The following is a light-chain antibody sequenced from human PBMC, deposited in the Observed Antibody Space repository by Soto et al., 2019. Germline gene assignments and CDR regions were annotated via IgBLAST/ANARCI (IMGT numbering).Light chain of an antibody. CDR1: QSISSW. V-gene: IGKV1-5*01. CDR3: QKSYSTPIN. J-gene: IGKJ5*01. Sequence: DIQMTQSPSTLSASVGDRVTITCRASQSISSWLAWYQQKPGKAPKLLIYDASSLESGVPSRFSGSGSGTEFTLTISSLQPEDFATYYCQKSYSTPINCGQGKRREIK. CDR2: DAS.